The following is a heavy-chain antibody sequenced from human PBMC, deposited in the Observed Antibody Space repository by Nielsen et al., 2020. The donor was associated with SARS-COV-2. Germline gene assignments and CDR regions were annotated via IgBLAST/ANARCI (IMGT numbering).Heavy chain of an antibody. CDR2: MWYHGGDE. CDR3: ARDLTFGAYWFDP. V-gene: IGHV3-33*01. J-gene: IGHJ5*02. CDR1: GFTLSSHG. D-gene: IGHD3/OR15-3a*01. Sequence: GESLKISCEASGFTLSSHGMHWVRQPPGKGLEWVAHMWYHGGDENYADSARGRFTISRDLSKNTVYLQMSSLRVEDTAVYYCARDLTFGAYWFDPWSQGTLVTVSS.